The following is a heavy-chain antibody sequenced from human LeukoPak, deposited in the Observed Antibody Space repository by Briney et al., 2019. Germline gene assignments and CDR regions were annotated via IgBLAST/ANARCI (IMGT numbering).Heavy chain of an antibody. Sequence: SETLSLTCTVSGGSISSGGSYWSWIRQHPGRGLEWLGYISYGGNTYYNPSLKSRAAMSLDTSKNQFSLKLTSVTAADTAVYYCAGRSSGSTWYFDSWGQGTLVTASP. V-gene: IGHV4-31*03. CDR2: ISYGGNT. CDR1: GGSISSGGSY. D-gene: IGHD6-6*01. CDR3: AGRSSGSTWYFDS. J-gene: IGHJ4*02.